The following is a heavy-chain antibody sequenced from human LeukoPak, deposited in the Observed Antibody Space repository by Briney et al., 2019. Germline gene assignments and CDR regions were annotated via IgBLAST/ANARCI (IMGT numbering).Heavy chain of an antibody. D-gene: IGHD3-10*01. CDR3: ARLFLRFGEFSFDY. V-gene: IGHV4-39*02. CDR2: IYYRGST. J-gene: IGHJ4*02. CDR1: GGSISNSSFY. Sequence: SETLSLTCTVSGGSISNSSFYWGWIRQPPGEGLEWIGNIYYRGSTYYNSSLKSRVSISVDTSKNYFSLKVSSVTAADTAVYYCARLFLRFGEFSFDYWGQGTLVTVSS.